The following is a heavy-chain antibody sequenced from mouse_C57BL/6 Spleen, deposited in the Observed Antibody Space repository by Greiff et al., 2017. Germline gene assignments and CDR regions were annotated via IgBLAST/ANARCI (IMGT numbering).Heavy chain of an antibody. CDR3: ARWDGYYEGFAY. J-gene: IGHJ3*01. V-gene: IGHV1-26*01. D-gene: IGHD2-3*01. CDR2: INPNNGGT. CDR1: GYTFTDYY. Sequence: VQLQQSGPELVKPGASVKISCKASGYTFTDYYMNWVKQSHGKSLEWIGDINPNNGGTSYNQKFKGKATLTVDKSSSTAYMELRSLTSEDSAVYYCARWDGYYEGFAYWGQGTLVTVSA.